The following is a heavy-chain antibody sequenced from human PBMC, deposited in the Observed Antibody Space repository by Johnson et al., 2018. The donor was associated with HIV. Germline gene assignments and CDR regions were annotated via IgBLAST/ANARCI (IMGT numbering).Heavy chain of an antibody. J-gene: IGHJ3*02. CDR1: GFTVSSNY. V-gene: IGHV3-66*02. D-gene: IGHD1-1*01. Sequence: VQLVESGGGLVQPGGSLRLSCAASGFTVSSNYMSWVRQAPGKGLEWVSVIYSGGSTYYADSVTGRFTISRDNSKNTLYLQMNSLRAEDTAVYYCARDRGNWAWVAFDIWGQGTMVTVSS. CDR2: IYSGGST. CDR3: ARDRGNWAWVAFDI.